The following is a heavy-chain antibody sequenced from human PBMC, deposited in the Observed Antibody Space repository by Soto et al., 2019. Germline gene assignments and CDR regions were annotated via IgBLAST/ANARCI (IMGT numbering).Heavy chain of an antibody. D-gene: IGHD2-15*01. CDR2: IIPIFGTA. Sequence: SVKVSCKACGGTFSRYAISWLRQAPGQGLEWMGGIIPIFGTANYAQKFQGRVTITADESTSTAYMELSSLRSEDTAVYYCAREGEGCSGGSCSGYWFDPWGQGTLVTVSS. J-gene: IGHJ5*02. CDR1: GGTFSRYA. CDR3: AREGEGCSGGSCSGYWFDP. V-gene: IGHV1-69*13.